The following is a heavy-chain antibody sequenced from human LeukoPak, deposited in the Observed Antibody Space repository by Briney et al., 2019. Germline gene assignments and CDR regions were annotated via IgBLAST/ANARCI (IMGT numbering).Heavy chain of an antibody. CDR1: GFTFSSYA. D-gene: IGHD6-19*01. V-gene: IGHV3-23*01. CDR2: ISGSGGST. CDR3: AKDLYSSGWYQDSSGA. J-gene: IGHJ5*02. Sequence: GGSLRLSCAASGFTFSSYAMSWVRQAPGKGLEWVSAISGSGGSTYYAGSVKGRFTISRDNSKNTLYLQMNSLRAEDTAVYYCAKDLYSSGWYQDSSGAWGQGTLVTVSS.